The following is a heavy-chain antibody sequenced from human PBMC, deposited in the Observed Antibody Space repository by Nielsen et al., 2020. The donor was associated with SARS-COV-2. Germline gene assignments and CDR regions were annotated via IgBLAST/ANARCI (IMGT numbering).Heavy chain of an antibody. D-gene: IGHD6-13*01. Sequence: GESLKISCAASGFTFSRFQMHWVRQAPGKGLEWVAITSYDGSRQIYADSVKGRFIISRDNSKNTLYLHMNNLRAEDTAVYYCAKEVAAADSSDFDYLGQGTLVTVSS. CDR2: TSYDGSRQ. CDR1: GFTFSRFQ. J-gene: IGHJ4*02. V-gene: IGHV3-30*04. CDR3: AKEVAAADSSDFDY.